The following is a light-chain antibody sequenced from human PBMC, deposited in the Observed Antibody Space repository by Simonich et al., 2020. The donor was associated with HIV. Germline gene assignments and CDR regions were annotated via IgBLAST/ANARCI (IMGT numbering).Light chain of an antibody. V-gene: IGKV4-1*01. CDR1: QSVLYSSNNKNY. CDR2: WAS. CDR3: QQYYSTPFT. Sequence: DIVVTQSPDSLAVSLGERATINCKSSQSVLYSSNNKNYLAWFQQKPGQPPKLLIYWASTRESGVPERFSGSGSGTDFTLTISSLQAEDVAVYYCQQYYSTPFTFGPGTKVDIK. J-gene: IGKJ3*01.